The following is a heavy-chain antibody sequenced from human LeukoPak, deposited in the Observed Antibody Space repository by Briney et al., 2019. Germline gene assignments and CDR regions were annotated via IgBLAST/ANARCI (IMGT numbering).Heavy chain of an antibody. V-gene: IGHV4-39*07. J-gene: IGHJ4*02. D-gene: IGHD5-18*01. Sequence: SETLSLTCTVSGGSISSGSYYWGWIRQPPGKGLEWIGNIHYSGITYYNPSLKSRVTISVDTSKNQFSLKLSSVTAADTAVYYCARTVDTAMVSSYYFDYWGQGTLVTVSS. CDR3: ARTVDTAMVSSYYFDY. CDR2: IHYSGIT. CDR1: GGSISSGSYY.